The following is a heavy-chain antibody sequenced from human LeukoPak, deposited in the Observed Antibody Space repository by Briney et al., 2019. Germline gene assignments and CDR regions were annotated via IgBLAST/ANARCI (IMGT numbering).Heavy chain of an antibody. Sequence: GASVKVSCKASGGTFSSYAISWVRQAPGQGLEWMGGIIPIFGMTNYAQKFQGRVTVTADESTSTAYMELSSLRSDDTAVYYCARDLLWFGELYPRLDYWGQGTLVTVSS. CDR3: ARDLLWFGELYPRLDY. D-gene: IGHD3-10*01. V-gene: IGHV1-69*13. CDR2: IIPIFGMT. J-gene: IGHJ4*02. CDR1: GGTFSSYA.